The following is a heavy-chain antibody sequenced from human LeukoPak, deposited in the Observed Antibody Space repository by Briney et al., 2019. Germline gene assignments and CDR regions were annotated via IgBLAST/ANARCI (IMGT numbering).Heavy chain of an antibody. CDR2: INPSGGST. Sequence: ASVKVSCKASGYTFTSYYMHWVRQAPGQGLEWMGIINPSGGSTSYVQKFQGRVTMTRDMSTSTVYMELSSLRSEDTAVYYCARGGGDFWSGYHGDYYYMDVWGKGTTVTVSS. CDR3: ARGGGDFWSGYHGDYYYMDV. V-gene: IGHV1-46*01. CDR1: GYTFTSYY. J-gene: IGHJ6*03. D-gene: IGHD3-3*01.